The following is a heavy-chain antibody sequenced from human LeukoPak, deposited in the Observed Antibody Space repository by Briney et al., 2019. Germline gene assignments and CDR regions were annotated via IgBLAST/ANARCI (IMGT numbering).Heavy chain of an antibody. J-gene: IGHJ4*02. CDR1: GFAFQTYA. V-gene: IGHV3-23*01. CDR2: ISGSGGHT. Sequence: GGSLRLSCATSGFAFQTYALSWVRQAPGEGLQWVSSISGSGGHTDHADSVKGRFTISRDNSRDTLYLQMNSLRAEDTAVYYCAKFFRRVATLWEYYDCWGQGTLVTVSS. D-gene: IGHD5-12*01. CDR3: AKFFRRVATLWEYYDC.